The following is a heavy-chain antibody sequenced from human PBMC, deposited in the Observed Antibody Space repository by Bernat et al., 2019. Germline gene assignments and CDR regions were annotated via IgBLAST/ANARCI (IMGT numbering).Heavy chain of an antibody. D-gene: IGHD4-17*01. CDR2: ASGSGGTT. J-gene: IGHJ4*02. V-gene: IGHV3-23*01. CDR3: AKGQGPYGGPSDY. Sequence: EVQLLESGGGLVQPGGSLRVSCAASGFTFSSYGMSWVRQAPGKGLEWVSVASGSGGTTYYANSVKGRFTISRDNLKNTLFLQMNSLRADDTAVYYCAKGQGPYGGPSDYWGLGTLVTVSS. CDR1: GFTFSSYG.